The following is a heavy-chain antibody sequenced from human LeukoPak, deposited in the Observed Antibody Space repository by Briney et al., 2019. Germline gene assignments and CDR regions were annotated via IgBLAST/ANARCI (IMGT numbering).Heavy chain of an antibody. Sequence: GGSLRLPCAVSGFAFGSEAISWVRQSPARGLEWVASISPGGGTTYYADYVKGRFTISRDNSKNSLFVQMNSLRAEDTAVYYCAKGGKYDFWSGSLNYWGQGTLVTVSS. D-gene: IGHD3-3*01. CDR1: GFAFGSEA. CDR3: AKGGKYDFWSGSLNY. J-gene: IGHJ4*02. CDR2: ISPGGGTT. V-gene: IGHV3-23*01.